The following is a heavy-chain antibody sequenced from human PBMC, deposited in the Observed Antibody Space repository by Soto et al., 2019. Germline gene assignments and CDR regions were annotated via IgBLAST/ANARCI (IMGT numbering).Heavy chain of an antibody. CDR1: GESFNGYY. CDR3: ARGKRGSSWYRGEEKYYYYGMDV. Sequence: ASETLSLTCTAYGESFNGYYWSWIRQPPGKGLEWIGEIRHSGSTNYNPSLKSRVTFSIDTSKRQFSLKVRSVTAADTAVYYCARGKRGSSWYRGEEKYYYYGMDVWGQGTPVTVS. D-gene: IGHD6-13*01. V-gene: IGHV4-34*01. J-gene: IGHJ6*02. CDR2: IRHSGST.